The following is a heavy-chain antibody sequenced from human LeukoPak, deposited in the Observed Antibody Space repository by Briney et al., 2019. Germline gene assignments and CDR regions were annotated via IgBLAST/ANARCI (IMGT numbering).Heavy chain of an antibody. V-gene: IGHV4-59*01. CDR2: IYYSGST. CDR3: ARVLGNYYYMDV. CDR1: GDSIRSFY. J-gene: IGHJ6*03. Sequence: PSETLSLTCTVSGDSIRSFYWSWIRQPPGKGLEWIGYIYYSGSTHYNPSLKSRVTISIDTSKNQFSLKLSSVTAADTAVYYCARVLGNYYYMDVWGKGTTVTVSS.